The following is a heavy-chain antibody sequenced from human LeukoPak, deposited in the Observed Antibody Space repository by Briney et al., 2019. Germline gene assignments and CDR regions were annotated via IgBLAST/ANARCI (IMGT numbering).Heavy chain of an antibody. Sequence: GGSLRLSCAASGFIFSDYYMSWIRQAPGKGLEWVSYVSTGGSTIYYADSVKGRFTISRDNAKNSLYLQMNSLRAEDTAVYYCARFIHYGSGSRFDPWGQGTLVAVSS. J-gene: IGHJ5*02. CDR2: VSTGGSTI. V-gene: IGHV3-11*01. CDR3: ARFIHYGSGSRFDP. D-gene: IGHD3-10*01. CDR1: GFIFSDYY.